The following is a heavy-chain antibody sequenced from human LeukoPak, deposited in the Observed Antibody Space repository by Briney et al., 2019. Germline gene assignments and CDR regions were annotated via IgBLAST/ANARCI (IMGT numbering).Heavy chain of an antibody. V-gene: IGHV3-21*01. CDR2: ISSSSSYI. J-gene: IGHJ6*03. CDR3: AREGSDWNYYYYIDV. Sequence: GGSLRLSCAASRFTFSSYSMNWVRQAPGKGLEWVSSISSSSSYIYYADSVKGRFTISRDNAKNSLYLQMNSLRAEDTAVYYCAREGSDWNYYYYIDVWGKGTTVTISS. CDR1: RFTFSSYS. D-gene: IGHD6-19*01.